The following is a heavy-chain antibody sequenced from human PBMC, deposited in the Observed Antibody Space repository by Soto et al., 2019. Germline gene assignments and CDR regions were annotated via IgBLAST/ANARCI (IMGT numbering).Heavy chain of an antibody. D-gene: IGHD3-10*01. J-gene: IGHJ4*02. Sequence: SETLSLTCTVSGGSISTYYWSWIRQPPGKGLEWIGYIYYSGSTYYNPSLKSRVTISVDTSKNQFSLKLSSVTAADTAVYYCARRGSGSYSDYWGQGTLVTSPQ. V-gene: IGHV4-59*04. CDR2: IYYSGST. CDR1: GGSISTYY. CDR3: ARRGSGSYSDY.